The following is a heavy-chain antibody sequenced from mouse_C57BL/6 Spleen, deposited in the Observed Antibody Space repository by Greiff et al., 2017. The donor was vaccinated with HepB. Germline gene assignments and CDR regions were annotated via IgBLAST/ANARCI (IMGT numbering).Heavy chain of an antibody. J-gene: IGHJ4*01. CDR1: GYTFTDYY. CDR3: AILYGSSYDYAMDY. Sequence: QVQLQQSGAELVRPGASVKLSCKASGYTFTDYYINWVKQRPGQGLEWIARIYPGSGNTYYNEKFKGKATLTAEKSSSTAYMQLSSLTSEDSAVYFCAILYGSSYDYAMDYWGQGTSVTVSS. D-gene: IGHD1-1*01. CDR2: IYPGSGNT. V-gene: IGHV1-76*01.